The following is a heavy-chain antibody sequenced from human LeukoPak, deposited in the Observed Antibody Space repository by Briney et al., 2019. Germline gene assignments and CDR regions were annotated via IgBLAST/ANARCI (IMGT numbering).Heavy chain of an antibody. D-gene: IGHD3-22*01. V-gene: IGHV3-23*01. CDR2: IIGRGGST. CDR1: GFTFSSYA. Sequence: GGSLRLSCAAAGFTFSSYAMSWVRQAPGKGLEWGSAIIGRGGSTYYADSVKSRFTISRDNSKTRLYLQMNSLRAEDTAVYYCAKEPRYYDSAANWGQGTLGTLSP. J-gene: IGHJ4*02. CDR3: AKEPRYYDSAAN.